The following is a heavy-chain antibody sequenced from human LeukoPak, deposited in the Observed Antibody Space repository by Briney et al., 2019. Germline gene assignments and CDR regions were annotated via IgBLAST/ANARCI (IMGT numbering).Heavy chain of an antibody. CDR2: ISSSSSYK. CDR3: ARYYGSGRGYYGLDV. CDR1: GFTFSDYT. Sequence: GGSLRLSCAASGFTFSDYTMNWVRQAPGKGLEWVSSISSSSSYKYYADSLRGRFTISRDNARNSLYLQMNSLRAEDTAVYYCARYYGSGRGYYGLDVWGQGTTVTVFS. D-gene: IGHD3-10*01. J-gene: IGHJ6*02. V-gene: IGHV3-21*01.